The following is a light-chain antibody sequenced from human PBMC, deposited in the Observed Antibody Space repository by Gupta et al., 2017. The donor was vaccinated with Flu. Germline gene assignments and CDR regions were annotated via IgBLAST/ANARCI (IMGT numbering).Light chain of an antibody. V-gene: IGKV1-39*01. CDR3: QQSYSTPWT. Sequence: PSSLSASVGDRVTITCRASQSISSYLNWYQQKPGKAPKLLIYAASSLQSGVPSRFSGSGSGTDFTLTISNLQPEDFATYYCQQSYSTPWTFGQGTKVEIK. CDR1: QSISSY. J-gene: IGKJ1*01. CDR2: AAS.